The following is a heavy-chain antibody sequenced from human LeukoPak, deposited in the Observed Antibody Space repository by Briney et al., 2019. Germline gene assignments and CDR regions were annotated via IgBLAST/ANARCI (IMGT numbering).Heavy chain of an antibody. J-gene: IGHJ4*02. D-gene: IGHD3-10*01. V-gene: IGHV3-21*04. CDR2: ITKSSTYV. CDR3: ARGSGVHV. CDR1: GFTFRTHS. Sequence: PGGSLRLSCEASGFTFRTHSMNWVRQAPGKGLEWVSSITKSSTYVYYADSVKGRFTISRDNANNSLFLQMNNLGADDTGVYYCARGSGVHVWGQGTLVTVSS.